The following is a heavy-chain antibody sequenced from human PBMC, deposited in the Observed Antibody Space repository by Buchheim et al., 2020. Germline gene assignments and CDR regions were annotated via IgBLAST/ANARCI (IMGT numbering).Heavy chain of an antibody. J-gene: IGHJ4*02. CDR3: ARGTTVVTGYFDY. V-gene: IGHV3-48*03. CDR1: GFTFSGYE. Sequence: EVQLVESGGGLVQPGGSLRLSCVASGFTFSGYEMNWVRQAPGKGLEWLSYISKSGSTIYYADSVKGRFTISRDNAKNSLYLQMNSLRAEDTAVYYCARGTTVVTGYFDYWGQGTL. CDR2: ISKSGSTI. D-gene: IGHD4-23*01.